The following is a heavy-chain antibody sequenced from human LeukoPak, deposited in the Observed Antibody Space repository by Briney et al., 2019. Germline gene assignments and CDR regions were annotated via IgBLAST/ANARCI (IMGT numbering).Heavy chain of an antibody. CDR2: IYHSGST. V-gene: IGHV4-30-2*01. CDR3: ARVVYYYGSGSYHGHWYFDL. Sequence: SQTRSLTCAVSGGSISSGGYSWSWIRQPPGKGLEWIGYIYHSGSTYYNPSLKSRVTISVDRSKNQFSLKLSSVTAADTAVYYCARVVYYYGSGSYHGHWYFDLWGRGTLVTVSS. J-gene: IGHJ2*01. D-gene: IGHD3-10*01. CDR1: GGSISSGGYS.